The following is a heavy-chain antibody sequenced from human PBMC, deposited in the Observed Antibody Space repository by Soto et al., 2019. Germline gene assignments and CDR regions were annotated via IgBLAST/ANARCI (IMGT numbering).Heavy chain of an antibody. J-gene: IGHJ5*02. CDR1: GYTLTNYD. D-gene: IGHD3-9*01. Sequence: ASVKVSCKASGYTLTNYDINWVLQAAGQGLEWMGWMNPKSGNTGYAQKFQCRVTMTSNTSISTAYMELTSLRSDDTAVYYCARGRCSDWTWDWFDPWGQGTLVTVAS. V-gene: IGHV1-8*01. CDR3: ARGRCSDWTWDWFDP. CDR2: MNPKSGNT.